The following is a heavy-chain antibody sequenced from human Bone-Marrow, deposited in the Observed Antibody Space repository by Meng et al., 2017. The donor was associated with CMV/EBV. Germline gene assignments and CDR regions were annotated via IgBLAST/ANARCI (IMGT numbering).Heavy chain of an antibody. V-gene: IGHV3-23*03. Sequence: GESLKISCATSGLTFSLYAMNWVRQAPGKGLEWVAGIHSGGNSAFYVDSVRGRFTISRDDSKSTLYLQMTGLRLDDTAVYYCAQSPPGQRGFFDYWGQGTLVPVAS. CDR3: AQSPPGQRGFFDY. J-gene: IGHJ4*02. CDR2: IHSGGNSA. D-gene: IGHD1-14*01. CDR1: GLTFSLYA.